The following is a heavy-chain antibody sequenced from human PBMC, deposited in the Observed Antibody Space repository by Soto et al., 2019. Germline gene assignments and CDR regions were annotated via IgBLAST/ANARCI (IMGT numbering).Heavy chain of an antibody. CDR1: GFTFSSYA. D-gene: IGHD2-15*01. V-gene: IGHV3-30-3*01. J-gene: IGHJ4*01. CDR2: MSYGGSNK. Sequence: GGSLRLSCTASGFTFSSYAMHWVRQAPGKGLEWLAVMSYGGSNKYHADSVKGRFTISRDNSKNTLYLQMNSLRAEDTAVYFCAKGGANSFATYFDCWGRGTLVTVS. CDR3: AKGGANSFATYFDC.